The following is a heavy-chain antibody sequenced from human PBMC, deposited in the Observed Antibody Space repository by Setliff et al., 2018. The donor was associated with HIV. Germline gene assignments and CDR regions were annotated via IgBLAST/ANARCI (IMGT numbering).Heavy chain of an antibody. CDR3: AKPRLYNSALEN. V-gene: IGHV3-74*01. Sequence: GGSLRLSCAASGFTFSSYWMHWVRQAPGKGLVWVPRINSDGSTTSYADSVKGRFTISRDNAKNTPYLQMNSLTPEDTAVYYCAKPRLYNSALENWGQGTLVTVSS. CDR1: GFTFSSYW. CDR2: INSDGSTT. J-gene: IGHJ4*02. D-gene: IGHD1-1*01.